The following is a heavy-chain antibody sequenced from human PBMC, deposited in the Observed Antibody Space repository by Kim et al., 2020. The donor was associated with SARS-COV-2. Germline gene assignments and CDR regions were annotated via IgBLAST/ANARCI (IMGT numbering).Heavy chain of an antibody. Sequence: ASVKVSCKASGYTFTSYGISWVRQAPGQGLEWMGWISAYNGNTNYAQKLQGRVTMTTDTSTSTAYMELRSLRSDDTAVYYCARDVGVSLPDISGPNWFVAWGQGTLVTVSS. CDR1: GYTFTSYG. D-gene: IGHD2-15*01. CDR2: ISAYNGNT. J-gene: IGHJ5*02. V-gene: IGHV1-18*04. CDR3: ARDVGVSLPDISGPNWFVA.